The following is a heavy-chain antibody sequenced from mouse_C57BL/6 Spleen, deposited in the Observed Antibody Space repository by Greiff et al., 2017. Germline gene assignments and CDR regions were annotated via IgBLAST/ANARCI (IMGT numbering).Heavy chain of an antibody. CDR2: INPSNGGT. Sequence: QVQLKQPGTELVKPGASVKLSCKASGYTFTSYWIHWVKQRPGQGLEWIGNINPSNGGTNYNEKFKSKATLTVDKSSSTAYMQLSILKSEDSAVYYFARDYYYYAPGFAYWGQGTLVTVSA. CDR1: GYTFTSYW. V-gene: IGHV1-53*01. J-gene: IGHJ3*01. D-gene: IGHD2-4*01. CDR3: ARDYYYYAPGFAY.